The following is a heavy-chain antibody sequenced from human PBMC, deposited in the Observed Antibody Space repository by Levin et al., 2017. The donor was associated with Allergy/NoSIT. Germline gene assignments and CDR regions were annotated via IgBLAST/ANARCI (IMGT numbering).Heavy chain of an antibody. CDR2: IYYSGST. CDR3: ARDKRSLPLDAFDI. J-gene: IGHJ3*02. CDR1: GGSISSYY. Sequence: GSLRLSCTVSGGSISSYYWSWIRQPPGKGLEWIGYIYYSGSTNYNPSLKSRVTISVDTSKNQFSLKLSSVTAADTAVYYCARDKRSLPLDAFDIWGQGTMVTVSS. V-gene: IGHV4-59*01.